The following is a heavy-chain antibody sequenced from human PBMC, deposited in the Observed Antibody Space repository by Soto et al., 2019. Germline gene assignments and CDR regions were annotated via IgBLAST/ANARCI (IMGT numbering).Heavy chain of an antibody. CDR2: ISAYNGNT. CDR1: GYTFTSYG. CDR3: AVEPLGYCSRTSCYGGGPRND. J-gene: IGHJ4*02. V-gene: IGHV1-18*01. D-gene: IGHD2-2*01. Sequence: ASVKVSCKASGYTFTSYGISWVRQAPGQGLEWMGWISAYNGNTNYAQKLQGRVTMTTDTSTSTAYMELRSLRSDDTAVYYCAVEPLGYCSRTSCYGGGPRNDWGQGTLVTVSS.